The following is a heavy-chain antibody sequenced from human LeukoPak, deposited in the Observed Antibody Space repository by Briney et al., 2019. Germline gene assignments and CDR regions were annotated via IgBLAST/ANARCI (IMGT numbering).Heavy chain of an antibody. CDR3: AKAEMTTTNYYFDC. J-gene: IGHJ4*02. D-gene: IGHD5-24*01. Sequence: GGSLRLSCAASGFTFSSYAMSWVRQAPGKGLEWVSGISSSGGSTYYTDSMKGRCTISRDNSKNMLFLQMNSLRAEDTAVYYCAKAEMTTTNYYFDCWGQGTLVTVSS. CDR2: ISSSGGST. V-gene: IGHV3-23*01. CDR1: GFTFSSYA.